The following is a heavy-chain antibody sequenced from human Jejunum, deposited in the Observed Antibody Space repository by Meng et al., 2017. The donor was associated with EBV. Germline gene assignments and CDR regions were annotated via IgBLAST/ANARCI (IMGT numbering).Heavy chain of an antibody. CDR3: ARDGPQSLSSFDY. V-gene: IGHV6-1*01. J-gene: IGHJ4*02. D-gene: IGHD6-6*01. CDR2: TFYRSRWFY. CDR1: GDSVSSVGAA. Sequence: GPLQQSGPCLVKPSPTLSPPCAISGDSVSSVGAAWNWIRQSPSRGLEWLGRTFYRSRWFYDYAPSVKSRITINSDTSKNQFSLHLDSVTPEDTAVYYCARDGPQSLSSFDYWGQGTLVTVSS.